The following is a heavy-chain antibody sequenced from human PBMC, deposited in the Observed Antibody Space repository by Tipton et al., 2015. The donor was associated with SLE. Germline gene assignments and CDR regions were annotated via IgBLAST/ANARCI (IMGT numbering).Heavy chain of an antibody. CDR1: GDSISSGGYY. CDR2: IYNSGIT. J-gene: IGHJ4*02. D-gene: IGHD4-17*01. V-gene: IGHV4-31*03. CDR3: ASLRFYGVYDLGR. Sequence: TLSLTCSVSGDSISSGGYYWTWIRQHPGKGLEWIGYIYNSGITSYNPSLQSRLTISLDTSMKHFSLNLMSVTSADTAVYYCASLRFYGVYDLGRWGQGALVTVSS.